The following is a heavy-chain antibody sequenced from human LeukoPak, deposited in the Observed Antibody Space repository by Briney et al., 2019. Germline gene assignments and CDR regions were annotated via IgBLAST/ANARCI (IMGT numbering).Heavy chain of an antibody. Sequence: ASVKVSCKASGYTLTNYGITWVRQAPGQGLELMGWISAYNGDTKYAQKVQGRLTMTTDASTSTAYMELRSLTSDDTAVYYCARDFSNTSGFKVVVDFWGQGTLVTVSS. D-gene: IGHD1-26*01. V-gene: IGHV1-18*01. CDR3: ARDFSNTSGFKVVVDF. J-gene: IGHJ4*02. CDR2: ISAYNGDT. CDR1: GYTLTNYG.